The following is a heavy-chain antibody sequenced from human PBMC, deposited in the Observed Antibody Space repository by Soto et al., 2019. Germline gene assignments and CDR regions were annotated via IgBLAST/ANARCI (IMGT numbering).Heavy chain of an antibody. Sequence: SETLSLTCTVSGDSISSGDYYWSWIRPPPGKGLEWIGYIYYSGSTNYNPSLKSRVTISVDTSKNQFSLKLSSVTAADTAVYYCARAPRGNYGYPSYFDYWGQGTLVTVSS. D-gene: IGHD3-10*01. CDR3: ARAPRGNYGYPSYFDY. V-gene: IGHV4-61*08. CDR2: IYYSGST. J-gene: IGHJ4*02. CDR1: GDSISSGDYY.